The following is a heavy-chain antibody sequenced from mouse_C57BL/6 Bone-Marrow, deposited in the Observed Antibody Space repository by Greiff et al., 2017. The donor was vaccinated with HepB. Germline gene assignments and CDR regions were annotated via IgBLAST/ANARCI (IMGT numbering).Heavy chain of an antibody. CDR2: ISYDGSN. CDR3: AREGILGFAY. Sequence: EVKLMESGPGLVKPSQSLSLTCSVTGYSITSGYYWNWIRQFPGNKLEWMGYISYDGSNNYNPSLKNRISITRDTSKNQFFLKLNSVTTEDTATYYCAREGILGFAYWGQGTLVTVSA. V-gene: IGHV3-6*01. CDR1: GYSITSGYY. J-gene: IGHJ3*01.